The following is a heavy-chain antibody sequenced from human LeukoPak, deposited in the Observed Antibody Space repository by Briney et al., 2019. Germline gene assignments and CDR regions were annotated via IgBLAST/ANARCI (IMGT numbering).Heavy chain of an antibody. D-gene: IGHD3-3*01. CDR1: GFTFSSYA. V-gene: IGHV3-30-3*01. CDR2: ISYDGSNK. Sequence: GGSLRLSCAASGFTFSSYAMHWVRQAPGKGLEWAAVISYDGSNKYYADSVKARFTISRDNSKNTLYLQMNSLRAEDTAVYYCARESRLTIFGVVITTRDYGMDVWGQGTTVTVPS. J-gene: IGHJ6*02. CDR3: ARESRLTIFGVVITTRDYGMDV.